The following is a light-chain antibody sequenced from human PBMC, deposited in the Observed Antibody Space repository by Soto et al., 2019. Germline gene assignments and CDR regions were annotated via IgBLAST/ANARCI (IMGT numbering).Light chain of an antibody. CDR1: QSISSY. J-gene: IGKJ1*01. V-gene: IGKV1-39*01. CDR3: QQSYSIPRT. CDR2: AAS. Sequence: DIQMTQSPSSLSASVGDRVTITCRASQSISSYLNWYQQKPGKAPKLLIYAASSLQSGVPSRFSGSGSGTHFTLTISSLQPEDFATYYCQQSYSIPRTFRQGTKVEIK.